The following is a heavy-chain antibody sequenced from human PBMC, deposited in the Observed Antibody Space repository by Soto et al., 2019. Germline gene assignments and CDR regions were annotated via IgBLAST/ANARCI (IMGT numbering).Heavy chain of an antibody. Sequence: SLRLSCAASGFTFSDYCMSWIRQAPGKGLEWVSYISSSGSTIYYADSVKGRFTISRDNAKNSLYLQMNSLRAEDTAVYYCAREIXVPLAPYSSGVGDAFDIWGQGTMVTVSS. D-gene: IGHD6-19*01. V-gene: IGHV3-11*01. CDR2: ISSSGSTI. CDR1: GFTFSDYC. CDR3: AREIXVPLAPYSSGVGDAFDI. J-gene: IGHJ3*02.